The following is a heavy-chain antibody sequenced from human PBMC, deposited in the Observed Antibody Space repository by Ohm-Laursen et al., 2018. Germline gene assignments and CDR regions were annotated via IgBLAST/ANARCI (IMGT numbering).Heavy chain of an antibody. V-gene: IGHV3-23*01. CDR2: ISRSGDST. J-gene: IGHJ5*02. Sequence: GSLRLSCAASGFTFSTCAMNWVRQAPGKGLEWVSAISRSGDSTYYADSVKGRFTISRDNSKNTLYLQMNSLRVEDTAVYYCAKGLSGGTGHGNWFDPWGQGTLVSVSS. CDR1: GFTFSTCA. CDR3: AKGLSGGTGHGNWFDP. D-gene: IGHD3-10*01.